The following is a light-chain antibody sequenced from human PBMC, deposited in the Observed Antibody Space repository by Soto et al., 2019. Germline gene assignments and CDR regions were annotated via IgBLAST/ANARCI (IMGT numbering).Light chain of an antibody. CDR1: SSDVVSYNL. CDR3: CSYAGSSPVV. V-gene: IGLV2-23*02. CDR2: EVS. J-gene: IGLJ2*01. Sequence: QSALTQPASVSGSPGQSITISCTGTSSDVVSYNLVSWYQHHPGKAPKVMIYEVSKRPSGVSNRFSGSKSGNTASLTISGLQAEDEADYYCCSYAGSSPVVFGGGTKLTVL.